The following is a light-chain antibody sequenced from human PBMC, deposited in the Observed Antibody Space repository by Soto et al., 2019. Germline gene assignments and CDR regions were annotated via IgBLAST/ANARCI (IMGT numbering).Light chain of an antibody. CDR3: QAWT. CDR2: AAS. J-gene: IGKJ1*01. CDR1: QGIRND. Sequence: IPMTQSPSSVSASVGDRVTITCRASQGIRNDLGWYQQKPGKAPKLLIYAASSLQSGVPSRFSGSGSGTDFTLTISSLQPEDFAVYYCQAWTFGQGTKVDIK. V-gene: IGKV1-6*01.